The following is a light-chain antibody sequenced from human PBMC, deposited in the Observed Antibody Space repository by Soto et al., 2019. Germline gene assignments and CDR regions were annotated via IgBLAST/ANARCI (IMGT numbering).Light chain of an antibody. V-gene: IGLV3-21*04. CDR1: NIGSKS. Sequence: SYELTQPPSVSVAPGKTARITCGGNNIGSKSVHWYQQKPGRAPVLVIYYDSDGPSGIPERFSGSNSGNTATLTISRVEAGDEADYYCQVRDSSNDHPVFGGGTKLTVL. CDR2: YDS. J-gene: IGLJ3*02. CDR3: QVRDSSNDHPV.